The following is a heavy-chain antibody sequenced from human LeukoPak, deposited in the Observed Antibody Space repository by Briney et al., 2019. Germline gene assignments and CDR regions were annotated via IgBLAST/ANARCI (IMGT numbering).Heavy chain of an antibody. V-gene: IGHV4-30-2*01. CDR3: ARGPVLRFLEWLEDYGMDV. D-gene: IGHD3-3*01. CDR2: IYHSGST. CDR1: GGSISSGGYS. Sequence: PSETLSLTCAVSGGSISSGGYSWSWIRQPPGKGLEWIGYIYHSGSTYYNPSLKSRVTISVDRSKNQFSLKLSSVTAADTAVYYCARGPVLRFLEWLEDYGMDVWGQGTTVTVSS. J-gene: IGHJ6*02.